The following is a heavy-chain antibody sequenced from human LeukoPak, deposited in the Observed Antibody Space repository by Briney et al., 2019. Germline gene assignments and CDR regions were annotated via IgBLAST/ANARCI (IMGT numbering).Heavy chain of an antibody. CDR1: GGSISSGGYY. Sequence: SETLSLTCTVSGGSISSGGYYWSWIRQPAGKGLEWIGRIYTTGITNYNPSLKSRVSVSVDTSKNQFSLKLGSVTAADTAVYYCARGKVVAGTPGQNSWDSWGQGTLVTVSS. CDR3: ARGKVVAGTPGQNSWDS. CDR2: IYTTGIT. J-gene: IGHJ4*02. V-gene: IGHV4-61*02. D-gene: IGHD6-19*01.